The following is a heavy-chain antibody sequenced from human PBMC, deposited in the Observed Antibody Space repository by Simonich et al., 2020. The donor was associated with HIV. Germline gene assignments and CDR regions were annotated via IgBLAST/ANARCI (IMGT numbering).Heavy chain of an antibody. Sequence: QVQLVEPGGGVVQPGRSLRLSCAASGFTFSIYAMHWVRQAPGKGREGVAVISYDGSNKYYADSVKGRFTISRDNSKNTLYLKMNSLRAEDTAVYYCASGGSISSVWADDYWGQGTLVTVSS. CDR3: ASGGSISSVWADDY. J-gene: IGHJ4*02. D-gene: IGHD3-16*01. CDR2: ISYDGSNK. CDR1: GFTFSIYA. V-gene: IGHV3-30*07.